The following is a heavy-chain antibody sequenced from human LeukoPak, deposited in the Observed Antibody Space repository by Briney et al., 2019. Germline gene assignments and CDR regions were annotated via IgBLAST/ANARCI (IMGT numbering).Heavy chain of an antibody. D-gene: IGHD3-3*01. V-gene: IGHV3-23*01. CDR3: AKAYDFWSGYYMS. CDR1: GFIFSSYS. Sequence: GGSLRLSCAASGFIFSSYSMSWVRQAPGKGLEWVSGISGSGGSTYYVGSVKGRFTISRDNSKNTLYLHMNSLRAEDTAIYYCAKAYDFWSGYYMSWGQGTLVTVSS. J-gene: IGHJ4*02. CDR2: ISGSGGST.